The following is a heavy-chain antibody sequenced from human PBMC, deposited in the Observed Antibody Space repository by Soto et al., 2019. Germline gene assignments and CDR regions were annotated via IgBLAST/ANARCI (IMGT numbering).Heavy chain of an antibody. D-gene: IGHD5-12*01. V-gene: IGHV3-30*04. Sequence: QVQLVESGGGVVQPGASLTLSCAASGFRFSGFGMHWVRQAPGKGLEWVAVISFDASEKFYVDSVKGRFSISRDDSHSTVCLQMNSLRRENTGVYYCARDLGGYVHLWDKSNYWGQGTLVNVS. CDR3: ARDLGGYVHLWDKSNY. CDR1: GFRFSGFG. J-gene: IGHJ1*01. CDR2: ISFDASEK.